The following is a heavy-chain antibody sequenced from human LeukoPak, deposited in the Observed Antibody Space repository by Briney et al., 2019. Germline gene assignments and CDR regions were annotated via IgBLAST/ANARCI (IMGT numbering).Heavy chain of an antibody. J-gene: IGHJ4*02. Sequence: RASVKVSCKASGYTFTGYYMHWVRQAPGQGLEWMGRINPNSGGTNYARKFQGRVTMTRDTSISTAYMELSGLRSDDTAVYYCASPYYYDSSGYSPGGYWGQGTLVTVSS. V-gene: IGHV1-2*06. CDR2: INPNSGGT. CDR3: ASPYYYDSSGYSPGGY. CDR1: GYTFTGYY. D-gene: IGHD3-22*01.